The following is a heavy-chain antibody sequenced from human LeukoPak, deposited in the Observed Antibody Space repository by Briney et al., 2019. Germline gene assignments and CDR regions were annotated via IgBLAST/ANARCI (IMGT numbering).Heavy chain of an antibody. CDR2: NNPDSGAT. CDR3: AGDQWVNGILTGYIV. Sequence: ASVKVSCKASGDSFTGSYFRWLRQAPGQGPEWLGWNNPDSGATEYAQKFTGRVTMTRDTSISTAYMELSRLRSDDTAIYYCAGDQWVNGILTGYIVWGQGTMVTVSS. V-gene: IGHV1-2*02. CDR1: GDSFTGSY. J-gene: IGHJ3*01. D-gene: IGHD3-9*01.